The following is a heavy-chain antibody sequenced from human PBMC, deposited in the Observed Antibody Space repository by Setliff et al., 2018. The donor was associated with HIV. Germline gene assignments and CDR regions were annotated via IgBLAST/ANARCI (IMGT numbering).Heavy chain of an antibody. CDR2: IIPILGIA. CDR3: ARVWGIAAAGDYYFDY. V-gene: IGHV1-69*10. Sequence: AASVKVSCKASGGTFSSYAISWVRQAPGQGLEWMGGIIPILGIANYAQKFQGRVTITTDESTSTAYMELSSLRSEDTAVYYCARVWGIAAAGDYYFDYWGQGTLVTVSS. CDR1: GGTFSSYA. D-gene: IGHD6-13*01. J-gene: IGHJ4*02.